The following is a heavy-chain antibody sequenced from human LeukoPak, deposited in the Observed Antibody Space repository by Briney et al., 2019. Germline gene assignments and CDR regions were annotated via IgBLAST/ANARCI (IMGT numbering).Heavy chain of an antibody. CDR1: GGTFSSYA. Sequence: SVKVSCKASGGTFSSYAISWVRQAPGQGLEWMGRIIPILGIANHAQKFQGRVTITADKSTSTAYMELSSLRSEDTAVYYCARLGEYYYDSSGYYPNWFDPWGQGTLVTVSS. D-gene: IGHD3-22*01. CDR2: IIPILGIA. J-gene: IGHJ5*02. CDR3: ARLGEYYYDSSGYYPNWFDP. V-gene: IGHV1-69*04.